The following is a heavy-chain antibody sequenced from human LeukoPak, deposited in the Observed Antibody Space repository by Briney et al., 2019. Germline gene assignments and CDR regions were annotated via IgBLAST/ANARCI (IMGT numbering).Heavy chain of an antibody. CDR3: ARDSGFYGSGTYSLGYWYFHL. CDR2: IIPILGIA. CDR1: GGTFSSYA. Sequence: PWASVKVSCKASGGTFSSYAISWVRQAPGQGLEWMGRIIPILGIANYAQKFQGRVTITADKSTSTAYMELSSLRSDDTAVYYCARDSGFYGSGTYSLGYWYFHLWGRGTLVTVSS. D-gene: IGHD3-10*01. J-gene: IGHJ2*01. V-gene: IGHV1-69*04.